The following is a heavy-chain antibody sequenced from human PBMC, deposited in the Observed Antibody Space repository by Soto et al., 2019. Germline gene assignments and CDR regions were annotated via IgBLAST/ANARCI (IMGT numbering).Heavy chain of an antibody. CDR1: GFTCRSYS. D-gene: IGHD3-10*01. V-gene: IGHV3-48*01. Sequence: PGGSLRLSCVASGFTCRSYSMNWVRQATGKGLEWVSYISSRSSPIYYADSVKGRFTISRDNAQNSLYLQMNSLRAEDTAVYYCARVSEVRPVIFYFDYWGQGTLVTVSS. CDR3: ARVSEVRPVIFYFDY. J-gene: IGHJ4*02. CDR2: ISSRSSPI.